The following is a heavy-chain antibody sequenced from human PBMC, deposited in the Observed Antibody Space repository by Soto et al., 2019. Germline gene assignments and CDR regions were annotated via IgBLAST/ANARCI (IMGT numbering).Heavy chain of an antibody. J-gene: IGHJ6*02. Sequence: SETLSLTCAVYGGSFSGYYWSWIRQPPGKGLEWIGEINHSGSTNYNPSLKSRVTISVDTSKNQFSLKLSSVTAADTAVYYCARAYGSAYYYYYGMDVWGQGTTVTVSS. CDR2: INHSGST. CDR1: GGSFSGYY. D-gene: IGHD3-10*01. V-gene: IGHV4-34*01. CDR3: ARAYGSAYYYYYGMDV.